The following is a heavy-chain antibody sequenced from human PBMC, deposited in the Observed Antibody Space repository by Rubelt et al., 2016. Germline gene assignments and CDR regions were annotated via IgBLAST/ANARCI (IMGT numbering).Heavy chain of an antibody. CDR2: IYYSGST. Sequence: ESGPGLVKPSETLSLTCTVSGGSISNYYWSWIRQHPGKGLEWIGYIYYSGSTYYNPSLKSRGTISVDTSKKQFSRKLRSVTAADTAVYYCATPKYCSGGRCYLGFDYWGQGTLVTVSS. CDR3: ATPKYCSGGRCYLGFDY. V-gene: IGHV4-59*04. J-gene: IGHJ4*02. D-gene: IGHD2-15*01. CDR1: GGSISNYY.